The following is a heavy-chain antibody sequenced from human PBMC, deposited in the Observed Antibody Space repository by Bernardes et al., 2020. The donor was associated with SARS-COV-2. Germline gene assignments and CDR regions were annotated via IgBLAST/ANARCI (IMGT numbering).Heavy chain of an antibody. CDR2: MYYGGGT. Sequence: SETLSLTCTVSGGSISSSDTYWSWIRQPPGKGLEWIGNMYYGGGTYYNPSLKSRVTISVDTSKNQFSLSLMSVTAADTAVYYCARLSRTPPRLQLARLDSWGQGTLVTVSS. CDR3: ARLSRTPPRLQLARLDS. V-gene: IGHV4-39*01. D-gene: IGHD6-13*01. CDR1: GGSISSSDTY. J-gene: IGHJ4*02.